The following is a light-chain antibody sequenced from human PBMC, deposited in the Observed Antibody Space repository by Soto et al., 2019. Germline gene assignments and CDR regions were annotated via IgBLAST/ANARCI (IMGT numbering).Light chain of an antibody. J-gene: IGKJ1*01. CDR3: QQYNNWPGT. Sequence: EILLTQSPGTLSLSPGEGATLSCRASESVSSNYLAWHQQKPGQTPRLLIYGTSTRATGIPARFSGSGSGTEFTLTISGLQSEDFVVYYCQQYNNWPGTFGQGTKVEIK. V-gene: IGKV3-15*01. CDR1: ESVSSN. CDR2: GTS.